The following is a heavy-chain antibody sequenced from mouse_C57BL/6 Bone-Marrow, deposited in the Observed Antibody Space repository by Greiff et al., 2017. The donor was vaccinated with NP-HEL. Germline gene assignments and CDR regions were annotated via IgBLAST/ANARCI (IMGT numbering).Heavy chain of an antibody. CDR3: ARDYSYWYFDV. Sequence: DVHLVESGGGLVKPGGSLKLSCAASGFTFSDYGMHWVRQAPEKGLEWVAYISSGSSTIYYADTVKGRFTISRDNAKNTLFLQMTSLRSEDTAMYYCARDYSYWYFDVWGTGTTVTVSS. V-gene: IGHV5-17*01. J-gene: IGHJ1*03. CDR1: GFTFSDYG. D-gene: IGHD2-13*01. CDR2: ISSGSSTI.